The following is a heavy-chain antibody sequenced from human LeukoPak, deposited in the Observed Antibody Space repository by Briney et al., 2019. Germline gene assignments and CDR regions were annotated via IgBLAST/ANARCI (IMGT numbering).Heavy chain of an antibody. V-gene: IGHV4-39*07. CDR3: ARRGARPYLQH. Sequence: PSETLSLTCTVSGGSISSSSYYWSWIRQPPGKGLEWIGEINHSGSTNYNPSLKSRVTISVDTSKNQFSLKLSSVTAADTAVYYCARRGARPYLQHWGQGTLVTVSS. D-gene: IGHD6-6*01. CDR1: GGSISSSSYY. CDR2: INHSGST. J-gene: IGHJ1*01.